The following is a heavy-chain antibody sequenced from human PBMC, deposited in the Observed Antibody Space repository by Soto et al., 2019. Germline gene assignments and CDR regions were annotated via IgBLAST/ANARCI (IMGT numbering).Heavy chain of an antibody. J-gene: IGHJ4*02. CDR3: ASPFCRGGRCYFTY. V-gene: IGHV4-39*01. CDR1: GGSVTRSSHY. Sequence: QLQLQESGPGLVKPSETLSLTCTVSGGSVTRSSHYWGWVRQPPGKGLEWIGTVYFSETTSYNPSLKSRVTISVDTSKNHLSLNLSSVTAADTAVYFCASPFCRGGRCYFTYWGQGTLVIVSS. CDR2: VYFSETT. D-gene: IGHD2-15*01.